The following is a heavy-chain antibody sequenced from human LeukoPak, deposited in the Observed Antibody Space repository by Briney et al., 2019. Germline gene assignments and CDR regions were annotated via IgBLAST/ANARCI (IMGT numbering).Heavy chain of an antibody. J-gene: IGHJ6*02. V-gene: IGHV3-7*03. Sequence: GGSLRLSCAASGFTFSSYWMNWARQAPGKGLEWVASINHNGNVNYYVDSVKGRFTISRDNAKNSLYLQMSNLRAEDTAVYFCSGGGGLDVWGQGATVTVSS. CDR2: INHNGNVN. CDR3: SGGGGLDV. CDR1: GFTFSSYW. D-gene: IGHD3-16*01.